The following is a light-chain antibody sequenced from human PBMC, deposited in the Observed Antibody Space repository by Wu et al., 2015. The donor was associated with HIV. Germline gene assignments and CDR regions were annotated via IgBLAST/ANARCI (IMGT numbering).Light chain of an antibody. V-gene: IGKV3-15*01. Sequence: EIVMTQSPATLSVSPGEGITLSCRASQTVSSSLAWYHQTPGQAPRLLIYLTSTRASGIPDRFSGSGSGTEFTLNISSLQSRSILVFYYCTNNMNTFGPSPFGQ. CDR1: QTVSSS. CDR3: TNNMNTFGPSP. CDR2: LTS. J-gene: IGKJ1*01.